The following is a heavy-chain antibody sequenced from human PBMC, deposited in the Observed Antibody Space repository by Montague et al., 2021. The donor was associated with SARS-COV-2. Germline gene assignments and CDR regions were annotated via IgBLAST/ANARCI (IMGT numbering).Heavy chain of an antibody. Sequence: SVKVSCKASGYIFNTLYLHWLRQAPGQGLEYMGWINPDTGGTHYAQKFQGRVTMTRDTSIATAHMGLSGLTSDDTALYYCATITRSDLGGAFNIWGPGTMIIVSS. CDR1: GYIFNTLY. CDR2: INPDTGGT. J-gene: IGHJ3*02. V-gene: IGHV1-2*02. D-gene: IGHD3-16*01. CDR3: ATITRSDLGGAFNI.